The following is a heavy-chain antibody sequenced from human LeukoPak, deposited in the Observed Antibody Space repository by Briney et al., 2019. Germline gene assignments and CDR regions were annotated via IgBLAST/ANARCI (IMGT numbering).Heavy chain of an antibody. D-gene: IGHD2-2*01. Sequence: PSETLSLTCTVYGGSFSGYYWSWIRQPPGKGLEWIGEINHSGSTNYNPSLKSRVAISVDTSKNQFSLRVSSVTAADTAVYYCARKAGHCSSTSCSHYWYFDLWGRGTLVTVSS. CDR2: INHSGST. CDR1: GGSFSGYY. V-gene: IGHV4-34*01. CDR3: ARKAGHCSSTSCSHYWYFDL. J-gene: IGHJ2*01.